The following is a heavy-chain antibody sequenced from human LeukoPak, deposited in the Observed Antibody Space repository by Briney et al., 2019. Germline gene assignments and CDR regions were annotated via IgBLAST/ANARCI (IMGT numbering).Heavy chain of an antibody. Sequence: GASVKVSCKASGYTFTGYYMHWVRQAPGQGLEWMGWINPNSGGTNFLQKLQGRVTMTRDTSISTAYMELSRLRSDDTAVYCCARVGTNYGSGSSNWFDPWGQGTLVTVSS. V-gene: IGHV1-2*02. CDR3: ARVGTNYGSGSSNWFDP. CDR1: GYTFTGYY. CDR2: INPNSGGT. J-gene: IGHJ5*02. D-gene: IGHD3-10*01.